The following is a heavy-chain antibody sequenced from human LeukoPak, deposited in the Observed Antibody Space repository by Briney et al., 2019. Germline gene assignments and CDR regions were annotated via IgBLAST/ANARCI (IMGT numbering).Heavy chain of an antibody. CDR1: GYTFTSYG. J-gene: IGHJ4*02. CDR3: ARGEEGATYQEDYFDY. CDR2: IIPILGTA. D-gene: IGHD1-26*01. Sequence: SVKVSCKTSGYTFTSYGIGWVRQAPGQGGECVGGIIPILGTANYAQKFQGRVTITADESTRTAYMELSSLRSEDTAVYYCARGEEGATYQEDYFDYWGQGTLVTVSS. V-gene: IGHV1-69*13.